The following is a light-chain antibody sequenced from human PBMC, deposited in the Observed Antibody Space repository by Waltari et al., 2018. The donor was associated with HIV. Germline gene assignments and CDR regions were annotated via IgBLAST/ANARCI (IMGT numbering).Light chain of an antibody. J-gene: IGLJ2*01. V-gene: IGLV7-46*01. CDR1: TGPVTSGHH. CDR3: LLSFAGARPVV. CDR2: DTF. Sequence: QAVVTQEPSLTVSPGGTVTLTCGSSTGPVTSGHHPYWFQQKSGQAPRTLIYDTFSKHSWTPARFSGSLLGGKAALTLSGAQPEDEADYFCLLSFAGARPVVFGGGIKLTVL.